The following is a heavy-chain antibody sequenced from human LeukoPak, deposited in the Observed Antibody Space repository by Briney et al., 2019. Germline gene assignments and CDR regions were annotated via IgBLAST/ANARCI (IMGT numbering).Heavy chain of an antibody. Sequence: SETLSLTCTVSGGSISSSSYYWGWIRQPPGKGLEWIGSIYYSGSTYYNPSLKSRVTISVDTSKNQFSLKLSSVTAADTAVYYCARDALGYGSGSSFDYWGQGTLVTVSS. J-gene: IGHJ4*02. CDR2: IYYSGST. D-gene: IGHD3-10*01. V-gene: IGHV4-39*02. CDR3: ARDALGYGSGSSFDY. CDR1: GGSISSSSYY.